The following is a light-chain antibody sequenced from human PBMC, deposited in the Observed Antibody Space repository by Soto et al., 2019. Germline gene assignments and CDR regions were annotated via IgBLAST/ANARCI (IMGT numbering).Light chain of an antibody. CDR3: CSFAGSNTWL. CDR1: SSDVGTYSL. J-gene: IGLJ3*02. V-gene: IGLV2-23*01. Sequence: QSALTQFASVSGSPGQSITISCTGTSSDVGTYSLVSWFQQHPGRAPKLMIYEGSKRPSGVSDRFSGSKSGNTAFLTISGLQAEDEADYYCCSFAGSNTWLFGGGTKVTVL. CDR2: EGS.